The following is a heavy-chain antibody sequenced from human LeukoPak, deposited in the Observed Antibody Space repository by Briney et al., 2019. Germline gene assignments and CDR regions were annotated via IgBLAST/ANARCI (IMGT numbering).Heavy chain of an antibody. CDR2: IRYDESNK. CDR3: ATSTYSSSPS. CDR1: GFTFSSYG. D-gene: IGHD6-6*01. J-gene: IGHJ5*02. Sequence: GGSLRLSCAASGFTFSSYGMHWVRQAPGKGLEWVTFIRYDESNKYYADSVKGRFIISRDNSKNTLYLQMNSLRAEDTAVYYCATSTYSSSPSWGQGTLVTVSS. V-gene: IGHV3-30*02.